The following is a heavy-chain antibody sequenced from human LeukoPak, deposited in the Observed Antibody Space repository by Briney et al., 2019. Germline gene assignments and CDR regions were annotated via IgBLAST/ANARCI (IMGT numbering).Heavy chain of an antibody. CDR2: INAGNGNT. Sequence: GASVKVSCKASGYTFTSYAMHWVRQAPGQRLEWMGWINAGNGNTKYSQKFQGRVTITRDTSASTAYMELSSLRSEDTAVYYCARGGFMAVGAKPAFDTWGQGTMVTVSS. CDR3: ARGGFMAVGAKPAFDT. J-gene: IGHJ3*02. CDR1: GYTFTSYA. V-gene: IGHV1-3*01. D-gene: IGHD1-26*01.